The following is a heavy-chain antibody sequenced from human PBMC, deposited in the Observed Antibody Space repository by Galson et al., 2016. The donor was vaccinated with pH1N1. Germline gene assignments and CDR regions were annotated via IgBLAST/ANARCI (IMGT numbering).Heavy chain of an antibody. CDR3: ATEDYYTSLY. V-gene: IGHV3-7*01. D-gene: IGHD1-26*01. CDR1: GFIFSDYW. J-gene: IGHJ4*02. Sequence: SLRLSCAASGFIFSDYWMSWVRQAPGKGLEWVAKINQDGSRKYYVDSMKGRCTISRDNAENSLSLQMNSLRVEDTALYYCATEDYYTSLYWGQGIRVTVS. CDR2: INQDGSRK.